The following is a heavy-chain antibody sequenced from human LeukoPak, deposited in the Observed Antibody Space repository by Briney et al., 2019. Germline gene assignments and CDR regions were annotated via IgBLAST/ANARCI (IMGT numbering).Heavy chain of an antibody. Sequence: TSVTVSCTASGGTFSSYAISWVRQAPGQGLEWMGRIIPILGIANYAQKFQGRVTITADKSTSTAYMELSSLRSEDTAVYYCARIGYCGGDCHLYFDYWGQGTLVTVSS. J-gene: IGHJ4*02. CDR3: ARIGYCGGDCHLYFDY. CDR1: GGTFSSYA. V-gene: IGHV1-69*04. CDR2: IIPILGIA. D-gene: IGHD2-21*02.